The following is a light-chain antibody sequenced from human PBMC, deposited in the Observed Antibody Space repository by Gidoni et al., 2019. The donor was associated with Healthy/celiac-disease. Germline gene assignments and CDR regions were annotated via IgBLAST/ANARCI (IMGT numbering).Light chain of an antibody. CDR2: DAS. Sequence: DIQMTQSPSSLSASVGDRVTITCQASQDISNYLNWYQQKPGKAPKLLIYDASNLETGVPSRFSGSGSGTDFTFTISSLQPEDIATYYCQQYDNLRPMCSFGQGTKLEIK. J-gene: IGKJ2*04. CDR1: QDISNY. V-gene: IGKV1-33*01. CDR3: QQYDNLRPMCS.